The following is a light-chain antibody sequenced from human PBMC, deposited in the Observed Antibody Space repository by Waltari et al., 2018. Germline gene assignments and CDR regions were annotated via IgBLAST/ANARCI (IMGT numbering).Light chain of an antibody. V-gene: IGKV3-15*01. CDR1: QMVSSN. J-gene: IGKJ1*01. CDR3: QQYNNWPPWT. Sequence: CRASQMVSSNLAWYQQKPGHAPRLLIYGASTRATGIPARFSGSGSGTEFTLTISSLQSEDFAVYYCQQYNNWPPWTFGQGTKVEIK. CDR2: GAS.